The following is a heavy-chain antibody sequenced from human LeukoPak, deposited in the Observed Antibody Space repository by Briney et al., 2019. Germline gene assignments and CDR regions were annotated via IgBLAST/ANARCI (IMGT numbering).Heavy chain of an antibody. Sequence: PGGSLRLSCTASGFTFTTHAMTWVRQAPGKGAEWASSISGNGRTTYYSDSVRGRFTISRDNSRNTLYLQMNSLRADDTAVYYCVSRGGASVFYHFDFWGQGTLVTVSS. J-gene: IGHJ4*02. D-gene: IGHD2/OR15-2a*01. CDR2: ISGNGRTT. CDR3: VSRGGASVFYHFDF. V-gene: IGHV3-23*01. CDR1: GFTFTTHA.